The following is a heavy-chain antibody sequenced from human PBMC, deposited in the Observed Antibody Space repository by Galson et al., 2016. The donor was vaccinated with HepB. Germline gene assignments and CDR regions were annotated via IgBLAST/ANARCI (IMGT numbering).Heavy chain of an antibody. Sequence: SLRLSCAASGFTFRTAMSWVRQAPGKGLEWVSGISGSAGITYYGDSVKGRLTISRDKSKNTLYLQMNSLRADDTGTYYCVKGGGYGVPFDYWGEGALVTVSS. CDR2: ISGSAGIT. J-gene: IGHJ4*02. CDR3: VKGGGYGVPFDY. D-gene: IGHD3-16*01. CDR1: GFTFRTA. V-gene: IGHV3-23*01.